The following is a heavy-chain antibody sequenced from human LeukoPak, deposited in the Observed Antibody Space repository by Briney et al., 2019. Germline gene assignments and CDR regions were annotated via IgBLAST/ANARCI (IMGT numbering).Heavy chain of an antibody. CDR1: GGSISSSSYY. CDR3: ARHRGIDYYDSSGYPDAFDI. V-gene: IGHV4-39*01. D-gene: IGHD3-22*01. Sequence: SETLSLTCTVSGGSISSSSYYWGWIRQPPGKGLEWIGSIYYSGSTYYNPSLKSRVTISVDTSKNQFSLKLSSVTAADTAVYYCARHRGIDYYDSSGYPDAFDIWSQGTMVTVSS. CDR2: IYYSGST. J-gene: IGHJ3*02.